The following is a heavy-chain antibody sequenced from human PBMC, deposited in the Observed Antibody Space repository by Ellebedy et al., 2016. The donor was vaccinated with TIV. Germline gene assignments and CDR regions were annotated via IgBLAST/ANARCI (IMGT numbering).Heavy chain of an antibody. J-gene: IGHJ4*02. Sequence: GGSLRLXXAASGFTFSTYWMSWVRQAPGKGLEWVANIKQDESEKYYVGSVKGRFTISRDNAKNSLYLQMNSLRVEDTAVYYCVRDKMEGPTLFDDWGQGTLVTVSS. V-gene: IGHV3-7*01. D-gene: IGHD2-8*01. CDR3: VRDKMEGPTLFDD. CDR2: IKQDESEK. CDR1: GFTFSTYW.